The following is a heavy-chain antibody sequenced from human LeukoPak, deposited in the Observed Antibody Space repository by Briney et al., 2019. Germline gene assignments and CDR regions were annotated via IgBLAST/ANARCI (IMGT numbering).Heavy chain of an antibody. D-gene: IGHD1/OR15-1a*01. CDR2: IYYSGST. Sequence: SETLSLTCTVSGGSISSYYWSWIRQPPGKGLEWIGYIYYSGSTNYNPSLKSRVTISVDTSKNQFSLKLSSVTAADTAVYYCARDNKLYYGMDVWGQGTTVTVSS. CDR1: GGSISSYY. V-gene: IGHV4-59*01. J-gene: IGHJ6*02. CDR3: ARDNKLYYGMDV.